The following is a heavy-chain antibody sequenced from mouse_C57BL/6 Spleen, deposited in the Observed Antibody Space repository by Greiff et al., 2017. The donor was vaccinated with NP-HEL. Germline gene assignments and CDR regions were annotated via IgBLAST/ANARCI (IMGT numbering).Heavy chain of an antibody. CDR3: ARRGDSSGLQGTMDY. CDR2: INPNNGGT. CDR1: GYTFTDYN. J-gene: IGHJ4*01. V-gene: IGHV1-18*01. D-gene: IGHD3-2*02. Sequence: EVKLQESGPELVKPGASVKIPCKASGYTFTDYNMDWVKQSHGKSLEWIGDINPNNGGTIYNQKFKGKATLTVDKSSSTAYMELRSLTSEDTAVYYCARRGDSSGLQGTMDYWGQGTSVTVSS.